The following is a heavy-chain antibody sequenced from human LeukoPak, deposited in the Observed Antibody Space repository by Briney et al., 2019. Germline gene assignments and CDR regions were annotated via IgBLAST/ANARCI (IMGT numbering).Heavy chain of an antibody. V-gene: IGHV3-7*01. Sequence: GGSLRLSCAASGFTFSSYWMSWVRQAPGKGLEWVANIKEDGSEKYYVDSVKGRFTISRDNAKNSLYLQMNSLRAEDTAVYYCARGDYGDFHDYWGQGTLVTVSS. CDR1: GFTFSSYW. J-gene: IGHJ4*02. D-gene: IGHD4-17*01. CDR2: IKEDGSEK. CDR3: ARGDYGDFHDY.